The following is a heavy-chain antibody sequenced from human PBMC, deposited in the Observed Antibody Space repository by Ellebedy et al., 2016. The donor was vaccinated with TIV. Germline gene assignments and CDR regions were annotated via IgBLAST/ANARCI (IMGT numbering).Heavy chain of an antibody. CDR3: ARDGAYGDYAPGQYGMDV. V-gene: IGHV3-7*03. CDR2: IRQDGTK. Sequence: GGSLRLSCAVSGFSFSSYWMSWVRQAPGKGLEWVANIRQDGTKNLVDSVKGRFTISRDNAHNSLYLQMNSLRVEDTAVYYCARDGAYGDYAPGQYGMDVWGQGTTVIVS. J-gene: IGHJ6*02. CDR1: GFSFSSYW. D-gene: IGHD4-17*01.